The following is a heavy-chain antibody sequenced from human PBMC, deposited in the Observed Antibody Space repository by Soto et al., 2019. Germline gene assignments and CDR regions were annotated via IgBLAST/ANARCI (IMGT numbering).Heavy chain of an antibody. CDR2: ISYDGSNK. V-gene: IGHV3-30*03. D-gene: IGHD1-1*01. J-gene: IGHJ4*02. CDR3: ARDLNYKFFFDV. CDR1: GFSFSSYA. Sequence: GGSLRLACAASGFSFSSYAMHWVRQAPGKGLEWVAVISYDGSNKYYADSVKGRFTISRDNFKSTMFLQLNRLRAAATAVYYCARDLNYKFFFDVWGQGALVTVSS.